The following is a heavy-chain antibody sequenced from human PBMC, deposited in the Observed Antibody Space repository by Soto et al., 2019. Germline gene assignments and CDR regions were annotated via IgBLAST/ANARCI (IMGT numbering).Heavy chain of an antibody. Sequence: GGSLRLSCAASGFTFSSYGMHWVRQAPGKGLEWVAFFSYDGSNNYYADFVKGRFTISRDNSKNTLYLLMNSLRAEVTAVYYCVKDGGYCSSTSCYEGINWFDPWGQGTLVTVSS. J-gene: IGHJ5*02. V-gene: IGHV3-30*18. CDR2: FSYDGSNN. D-gene: IGHD2-2*03. CDR3: VKDGGYCSSTSCYEGINWFDP. CDR1: GFTFSSYG.